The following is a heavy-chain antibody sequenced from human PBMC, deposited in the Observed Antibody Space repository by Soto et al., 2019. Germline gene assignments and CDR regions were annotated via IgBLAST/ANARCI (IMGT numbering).Heavy chain of an antibody. J-gene: IGHJ3*02. Sequence: VQLLESGGGLVQPGGSLRLSCAASGFTFSSYAMNWVRQAPGKGLEWVSVISGSGGSTYYADSVKGRFTISRDNSKNTLYLQMNSLRAEDTAVYYCAKDIVVVSAASDAFDIWGQGTMVTVSS. D-gene: IGHD2-2*01. CDR3: AKDIVVVSAASDAFDI. V-gene: IGHV3-23*01. CDR1: GFTFSSYA. CDR2: ISGSGGST.